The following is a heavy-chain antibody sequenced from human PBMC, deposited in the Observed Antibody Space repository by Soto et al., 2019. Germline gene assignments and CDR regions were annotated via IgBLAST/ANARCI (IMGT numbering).Heavy chain of an antibody. J-gene: IGHJ5*01. CDR3: ARESTVAGTANWFDS. CDR1: GAFISGYY. V-gene: IGHV4-4*07. CDR2: IYTSGST. D-gene: IGHD6-13*01. Sequence: PSETLSLTCTVSGAFISGYYWSWIRQPAGKGLEWIGRIYTSGSTKYSPSLKSRATMSVDTSKKQFSLKLNSVTAADTAVYYCARESTVAGTANWFDSWGQGTLVTLSS.